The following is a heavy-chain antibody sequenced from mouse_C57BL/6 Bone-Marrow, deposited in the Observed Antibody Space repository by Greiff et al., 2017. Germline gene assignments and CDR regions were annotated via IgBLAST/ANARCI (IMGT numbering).Heavy chain of an antibody. CDR3: AREGLDWDVLWYFDV. D-gene: IGHD4-1*01. J-gene: IGHJ1*03. CDR1: GYTFTSYW. CDR2: IYPGSGST. V-gene: IGHV1-55*01. Sequence: QVQLKQPGAELVKPGASVKMSCKASGYTFTSYWITWVKQRPGPGLEWIGDIYPGSGSTNYNEKFKSKATLTVDTSSSTASMQLSSLTSEDSAVYYCAREGLDWDVLWYFDVWGTGTTVTGAS.